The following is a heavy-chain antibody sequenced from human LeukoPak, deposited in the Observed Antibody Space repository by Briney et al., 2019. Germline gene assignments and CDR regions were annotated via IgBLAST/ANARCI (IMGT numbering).Heavy chain of an antibody. D-gene: IGHD3-3*01. CDR1: GYTFTGYY. Sequence: GASVKVSCKASGYTFTGYYMHWVRQAPGQGLEWMGWINPNSGGTNYAQKFQGRVTMTRDTSISTAYMELSRLRSDDTAVYYCAREGGRFLEWLLYRHSSLDYWGQGTLVTVSS. J-gene: IGHJ4*02. V-gene: IGHV1-2*02. CDR2: INPNSGGT. CDR3: AREGGRFLEWLLYRHSSLDY.